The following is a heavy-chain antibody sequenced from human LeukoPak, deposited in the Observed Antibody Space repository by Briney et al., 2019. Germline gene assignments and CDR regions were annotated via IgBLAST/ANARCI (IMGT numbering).Heavy chain of an antibody. CDR3: ARDEYYYEA. CDR2: IYYSRST. D-gene: IGHD3-22*01. Sequence: ASETLSLTCTVSGGSISSYYWSWIRQPPGKGLEWIGYIYYSRSTNYNPSLKSRVTISVDTSKNQFSLKLSSVTAADTAVYYCARDEYYYEAWGQGTLVTVSS. V-gene: IGHV4-59*01. J-gene: IGHJ4*02. CDR1: GGSISSYY.